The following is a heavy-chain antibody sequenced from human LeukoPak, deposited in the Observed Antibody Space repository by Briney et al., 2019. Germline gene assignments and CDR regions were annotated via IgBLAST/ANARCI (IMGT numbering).Heavy chain of an antibody. CDR3: ARDKSAGADTGSSFYY. CDR1: GFTFSNCW. D-gene: IGHD3-10*01. J-gene: IGHJ4*02. CDR2: IKQDGSEK. V-gene: IGHV3-7*03. Sequence: GGSLRLSCAASGFTFSNCWMTWVRQAPGKGLEWVGSIKQDGSEKYYVDSVKGRFTFSRDNAKNSLYLQMDSLRAEDTAVYYCARDKSAGADTGSSFYYWGQGALVTVSS.